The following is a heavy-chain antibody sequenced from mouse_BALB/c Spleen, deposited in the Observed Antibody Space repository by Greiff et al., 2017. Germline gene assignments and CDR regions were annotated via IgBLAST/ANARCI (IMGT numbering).Heavy chain of an antibody. CDR2: IWSGGST. D-gene: IGHD2-2*01. J-gene: IGHJ2*01. V-gene: IGHV2-2*02. Sequence: QVQLKQSGPGLVQPSQSLSITCTVSGFSLTSYGVHWVRQSPGKGLEWLGVIWSGGSTDYNAAFISRLSISKDNSKSQVFFKMNSLQANDTAIYYCARGLRRLYYFDYWGQGTTLTVSS. CDR1: GFSLTSYG. CDR3: ARGLRRLYYFDY.